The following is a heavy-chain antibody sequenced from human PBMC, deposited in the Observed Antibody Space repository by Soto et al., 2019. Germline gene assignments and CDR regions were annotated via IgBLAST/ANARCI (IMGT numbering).Heavy chain of an antibody. CDR3: ATGAYYVWGSYRYDAFDI. J-gene: IGHJ3*02. V-gene: IGHV1-24*01. CDR2: FDPEDGET. CDR1: GYTLTELS. D-gene: IGHD3-16*02. Sequence: ASVKVSCKVSGYTLTELSMHWVRQAPGKGLEWMGGFDPEDGETIYAQKFQGRVTMTEDTSTDTAFMELSSLRSEDTAVYYFATGAYYVWGSYRYDAFDIWGQGTMVTVSS.